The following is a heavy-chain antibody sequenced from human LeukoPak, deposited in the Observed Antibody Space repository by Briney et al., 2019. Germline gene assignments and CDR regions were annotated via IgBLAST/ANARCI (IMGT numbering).Heavy chain of an antibody. CDR3: TTGGIKFDR. CDR2: FKSRDDRGTI. J-gene: IGHJ5*02. Sequence: GGSLRLSCAASGFSFSDAWMSWVRQGPGKGLEWVARFKSRDDRGTIDYGTPVRGRFIISRDDSRGMLYLQMSRLKIEDTGVYYCTTGGIKFDRWGQGTLVTVSS. D-gene: IGHD5-24*01. CDR1: GFSFSDAW. V-gene: IGHV3-15*01.